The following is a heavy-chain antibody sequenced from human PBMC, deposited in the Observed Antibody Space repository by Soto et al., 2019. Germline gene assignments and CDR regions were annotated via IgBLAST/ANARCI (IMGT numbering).Heavy chain of an antibody. CDR3: ARAGPSSTVYALILHWFAP. V-gene: IGHV1-18*04. Sequence: QVQLVQSGAEVKKPGASVKVSCKASGYTFSDYAITWVRQAPGQGLEWMGWISAYNGNTKHAQKFQGSVTIATDTSTKTAHMELRSLGSDDTAVYYCARAGPSSTVYALILHWFAPWGQGTLVTVSS. CDR2: ISAYNGNT. CDR1: GYTFSDYA. J-gene: IGHJ5*02. D-gene: IGHD2-8*01.